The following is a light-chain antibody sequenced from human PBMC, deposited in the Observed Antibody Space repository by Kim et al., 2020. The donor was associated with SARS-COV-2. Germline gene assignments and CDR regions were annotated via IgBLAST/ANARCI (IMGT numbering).Light chain of an antibody. V-gene: IGKV1-5*01. CDR3: QKYESYSYP. CDR1: QKIDNW. CDR2: VAS. Sequence: SASLGDRVTIPCRASQKIDNWLAWYQQRPGKAPRPPILVASPWERGAPPRSRGRGSGTDFTSTIGSLQPDDFAAYYFQKYESYSYPFGQGTSREI. J-gene: IGKJ2*01.